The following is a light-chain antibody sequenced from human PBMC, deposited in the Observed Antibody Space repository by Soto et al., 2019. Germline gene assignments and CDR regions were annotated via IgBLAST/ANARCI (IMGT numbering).Light chain of an antibody. CDR1: SSDVGGYNL. V-gene: IGLV2-23*01. CDR2: EGS. J-gene: IGLJ2*01. Sequence: QSVLTQPASVSGSPGQSNTISCTGTSSDVGGYNLVSWYQQHPGKTPKLMIYEGSKRPSGVSNRFSGSKSGNTASLTISGLQAEDEADYYCCSYAGSSTLLFGGGTKLTVL. CDR3: CSYAGSSTLL.